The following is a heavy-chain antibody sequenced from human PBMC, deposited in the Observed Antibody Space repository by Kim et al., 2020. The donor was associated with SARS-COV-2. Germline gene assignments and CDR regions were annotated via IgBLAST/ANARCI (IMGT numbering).Heavy chain of an antibody. V-gene: IGHV4-34*01. J-gene: IGHJ6*02. CDR3: ARGTGGLYSSGWYNDYYGMDV. Sequence: SETLSLTCAVYGGSFSGYYWSWIRQPPGKGLEWIGEINHSGSTNYNPSLKSRVTISVDTSKNQFSLKLSSVTAADTAVYYCARGTGGLYSSGWYNDYYGMDVWGQGTTVTVSS. CDR2: INHSGST. CDR1: GGSFSGYY. D-gene: IGHD6-19*01.